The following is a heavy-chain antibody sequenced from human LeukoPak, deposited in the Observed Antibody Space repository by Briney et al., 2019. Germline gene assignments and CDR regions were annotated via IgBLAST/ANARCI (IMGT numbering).Heavy chain of an antibody. Sequence: SETVSLTCTVSAGSINNYYWSWIRQPPGKGLEWIGYIYYSGSTNYNPSLKSRVTISVDTSKKQVSLNLSSVTAADTAVYYCARVAARYVGMDVWGQGTTVTVSS. CDR3: ARVAARYVGMDV. V-gene: IGHV4-59*01. J-gene: IGHJ6*02. CDR1: AGSINNYY. CDR2: IYYSGST. D-gene: IGHD6-6*01.